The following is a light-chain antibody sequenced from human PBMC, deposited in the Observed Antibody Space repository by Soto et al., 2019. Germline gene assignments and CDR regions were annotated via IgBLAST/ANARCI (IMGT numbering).Light chain of an antibody. J-gene: IGLJ2*01. CDR1: SSDVGDYNY. CDR3: SSYTSSSTLVV. V-gene: IGLV2-14*01. CDR2: DVS. Sequence: QSALTQPASVSGSPGQSITISCTGTSSDVGDYNYVSWYQQDPGKAPKLMIYDVSNRPSGVSNRFSGSKSGNTASLTISGLPAEDEADYYCSSYTSSSTLVVFGGGTKLTVL.